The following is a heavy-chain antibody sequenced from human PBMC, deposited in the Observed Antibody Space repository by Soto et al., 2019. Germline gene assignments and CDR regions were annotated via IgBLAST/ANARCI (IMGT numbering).Heavy chain of an antibody. Sequence: PSETLSLTCTVSGGSISGYYWSWIRQPPGKGLEWIGYIYYAGSTNYNPSLKSRVTMSVDTSKNQFSLELTSVTAADTAVYYFARHGSGGRAFDIWGPGTMVTVPS. CDR3: ARHGSGGRAFDI. V-gene: IGHV4-59*08. CDR2: IYYAGST. CDR1: GGSISGYY. J-gene: IGHJ3*02. D-gene: IGHD3-10*01.